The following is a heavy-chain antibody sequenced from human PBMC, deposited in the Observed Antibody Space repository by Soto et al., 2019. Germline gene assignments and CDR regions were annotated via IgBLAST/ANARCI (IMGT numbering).Heavy chain of an antibody. V-gene: IGHV3-23*01. CDR3: TKTGGGGYSYSYAVA. CDR2: IAGSDGRT. D-gene: IGHD5-18*01. J-gene: IGHJ5*02. Sequence: GGSLRLSCAASGFTFSTYAMNWVRQAPGKGLEWVSSIAGSDGRTYYADSVKGRFTITRDNSKNTLYLQMNSLRAEDTAVYYCTKTGGGGYSYSYAVAWGQGTLVTVSS. CDR1: GFTFSTYA.